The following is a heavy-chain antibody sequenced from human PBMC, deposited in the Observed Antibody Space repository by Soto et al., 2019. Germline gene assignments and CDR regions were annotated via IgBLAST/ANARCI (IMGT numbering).Heavy chain of an antibody. CDR2: IYPGDSDT. D-gene: IGHD4-4*01. CDR3: ARLRHRMTTVTGNFDY. J-gene: IGHJ4*02. Sequence: GESLKISCKGSGYSFTSYWIGWVRQMPGKGLEWMGIIYPGDSDTRYSPSFQGQVTISADKSISTAYLQWSSLKASDTAMYYCARLRHRMTTVTGNFDYWGQGTLVTVSS. V-gene: IGHV5-51*01. CDR1: GYSFTSYW.